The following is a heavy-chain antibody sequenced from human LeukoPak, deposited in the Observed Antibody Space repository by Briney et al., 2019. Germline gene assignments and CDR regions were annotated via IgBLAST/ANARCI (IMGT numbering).Heavy chain of an antibody. J-gene: IGHJ4*02. Sequence: ASVKVSCRTSGYTFSDYYIHWVRQAPGQGLEWMGWINPNSGGTKSAYKFQGRVTMTGDMSTNTVYMELRSLRSEDTAVYYCARAGRRLFGVLIPLSFDSWGQGTLVTVSS. CDR3: ARAGRRLFGVLIPLSFDS. V-gene: IGHV1-2*02. CDR1: GYTFSDYY. D-gene: IGHD3-3*01. CDR2: INPNSGGT.